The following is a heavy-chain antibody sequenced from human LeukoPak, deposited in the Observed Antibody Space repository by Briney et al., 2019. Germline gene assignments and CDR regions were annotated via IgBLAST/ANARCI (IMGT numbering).Heavy chain of an antibody. CDR2: INSDGSSR. J-gene: IGHJ5*02. D-gene: IGHD2-15*01. V-gene: IGHV3-74*01. CDR1: GFTFSSYW. Sequence: GGSLRLSCAASGFTFSSYWMHWVRQAPGKGLVWVSRINSDGSSRSYADSVKGRFTISRDNAKNTLYLQMNSLRAEDTAVYYCARGGVGYCRGGSCLRWFDPWGQGTLVTVSS. CDR3: ARGGVGYCRGGSCLRWFDP.